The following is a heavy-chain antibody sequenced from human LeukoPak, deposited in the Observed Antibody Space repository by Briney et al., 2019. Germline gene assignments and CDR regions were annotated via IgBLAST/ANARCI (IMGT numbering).Heavy chain of an antibody. D-gene: IGHD6-19*01. J-gene: IGHJ4*02. CDR3: ARCQAGTTFDY. Sequence: PGGSLRLSCSVSGFTFSTYVMHWVRQAPGKGLEYVSAISSNGDNTYYADSVKGRFTISRDNSKNTLYLQMSSLRADDTAVYYCARCQAGTTFDYWGQGTLVTVSS. CDR1: GFTFSTYV. V-gene: IGHV3-64D*06. CDR2: ISSNGDNT.